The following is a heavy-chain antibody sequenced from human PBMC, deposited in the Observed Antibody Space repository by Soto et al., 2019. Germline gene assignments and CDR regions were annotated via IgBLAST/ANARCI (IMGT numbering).Heavy chain of an antibody. Sequence: PGGSLRLSCAASGFTFSSYSMNWVRQAPGKGLEWVSYISSSSSTIYYADSVKGRFTISRDNAKNSLYLQMNSLRDEDTAVYYCARDRSGYSYGYGVGRYYYGMDVWGQGTTVTVSS. V-gene: IGHV3-48*02. CDR2: ISSSSSTI. CDR1: GFTFSSYS. J-gene: IGHJ6*02. CDR3: ARDRSGYSYGYGVGRYYYGMDV. D-gene: IGHD5-18*01.